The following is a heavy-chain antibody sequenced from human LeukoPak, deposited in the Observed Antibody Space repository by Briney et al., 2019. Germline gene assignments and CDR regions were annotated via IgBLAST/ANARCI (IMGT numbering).Heavy chain of an antibody. CDR3: ARAGGLRIAVAPIDC. CDR1: GFTVSSNY. D-gene: IGHD6-19*01. J-gene: IGHJ4*02. V-gene: IGHV3-53*01. CDR2: ICSGGGT. Sequence: GGSLRLSCAASGFTVSSNYMSWVRQAPGKGLEWVSVICSGGGTFYADSVKGRFTISRDNSKNTLYLQMNSLRAEDTAVYYCARAGGLRIAVAPIDCWGQGTLVTVFS.